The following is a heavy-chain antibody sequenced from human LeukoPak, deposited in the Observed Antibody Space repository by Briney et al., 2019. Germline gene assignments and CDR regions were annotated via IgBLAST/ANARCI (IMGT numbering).Heavy chain of an antibody. D-gene: IGHD6-13*01. J-gene: IGHJ3*02. CDR1: GGTFSSYA. V-gene: IGHV1-69*04. Sequence: ASVKVSCKASGGTFSSYAISWVRQAPGQGLEWMERIIPILGIANYAQKFQGRVTITADKSTSTAYMELSSLRSEDTAVYYCARGMIAAAAVDAFDIWGQGTMVTVSS. CDR3: ARGMIAAAAVDAFDI. CDR2: IIPILGIA.